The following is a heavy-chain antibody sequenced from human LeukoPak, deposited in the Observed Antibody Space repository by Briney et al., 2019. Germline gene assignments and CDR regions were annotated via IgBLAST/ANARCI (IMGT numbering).Heavy chain of an antibody. Sequence: SETLSLTCTVSGGSISSYQWSWIRQAPGKGHEWIGYIHTSGSTIYSPSLKSRVTMSIDTSENRFSLKLSSVTAADTAVYYCARHNGRDDYWGQGTLVTVSS. CDR1: GGSISSYQ. J-gene: IGHJ4*02. CDR3: ARHNGRDDY. V-gene: IGHV4-4*09. D-gene: IGHD2-8*01. CDR2: IHTSGST.